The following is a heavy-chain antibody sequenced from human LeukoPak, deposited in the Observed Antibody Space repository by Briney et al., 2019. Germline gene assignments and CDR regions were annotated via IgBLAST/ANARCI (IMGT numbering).Heavy chain of an antibody. CDR2: INSDGSWT. CDR3: VSFYETY. J-gene: IGHJ4*02. V-gene: IGHV3-74*01. Sequence: PGGSLRLSCVASGNYWMHWVRQAPGKGLVWVSHINSDGSWTGYADSVKGRFTISKDNAKNMVYLHMNSLRVDDTAVYYCVSFYETYWGRGTLVTVSS. CDR1: GNYW. D-gene: IGHD2-2*01.